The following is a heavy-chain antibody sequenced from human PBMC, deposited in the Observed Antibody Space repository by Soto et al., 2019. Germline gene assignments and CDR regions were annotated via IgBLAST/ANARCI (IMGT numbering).Heavy chain of an antibody. Sequence: QVQLVQSGAEVKKPGSSVKVSCKSSGGTFSTYGINWVRQAPGQGLEWMGMIIPNFGTPTYAQKFRGRVSITADESTSTAYRELSSLTSDDTAFYDCARDGRSSSYDVWGQGTLVTVSS. CDR1: GGTFSTYG. CDR2: IIPNFGTP. CDR3: ARDGRSSSYDV. V-gene: IGHV1-69*18. J-gene: IGHJ1*01. D-gene: IGHD6-13*01.